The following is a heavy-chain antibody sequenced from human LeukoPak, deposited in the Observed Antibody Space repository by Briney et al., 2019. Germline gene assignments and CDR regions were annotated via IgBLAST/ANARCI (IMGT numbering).Heavy chain of an antibody. J-gene: IGHJ4*02. D-gene: IGHD1-26*01. V-gene: IGHV1-2*02. CDR3: ARFSGSSNFDY. CDR2: IYPNNGGT. Sequence: ASVKVSCKASGGTFSSYAISWVRQAPGQELEWMGWIYPNNGGTNYAQNFQGRVTMTRDTSMSTAYRELSSLRSDDTAVYYCARFSGSSNFDYWGQGILVTVSS. CDR1: GGTFSSYA.